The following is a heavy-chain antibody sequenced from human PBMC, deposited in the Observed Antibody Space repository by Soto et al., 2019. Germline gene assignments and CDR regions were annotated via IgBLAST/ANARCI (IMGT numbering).Heavy chain of an antibody. Sequence: QVQLQESGPGLVKPSQTLSLTCTVSGGSISSGGYYWSWIRQHPGKGLEWIGYIYYSGSTYYNPSLKSRVTISVDTSKNQFSLKLSSVTAADTAVYYCARDHHRAYSSGWTLPPLGWFDPWGQGTLVTVSS. J-gene: IGHJ5*02. CDR1: GGSISSGGYY. CDR2: IYYSGST. V-gene: IGHV4-31*03. CDR3: ARDHHRAYSSGWTLPPLGWFDP. D-gene: IGHD6-19*01.